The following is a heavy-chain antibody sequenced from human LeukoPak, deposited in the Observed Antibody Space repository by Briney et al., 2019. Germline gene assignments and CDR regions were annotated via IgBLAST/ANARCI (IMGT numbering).Heavy chain of an antibody. D-gene: IGHD5-18*01. Sequence: ASAKVSCKASGYTFTSCDINWVRQATGQGLEWMGWMNPNSGNTGYAQKFQGRVTITRNTSISTAYMELSSLRSEDTAVYYCARGHRGYSYGYVTTYFDYWGQGTLVTVSS. CDR2: MNPNSGNT. CDR1: GYTFTSCD. J-gene: IGHJ4*02. CDR3: ARGHRGYSYGYVTTYFDY. V-gene: IGHV1-8*03.